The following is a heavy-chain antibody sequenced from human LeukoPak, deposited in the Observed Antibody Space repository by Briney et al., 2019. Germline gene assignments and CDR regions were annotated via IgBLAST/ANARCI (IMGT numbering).Heavy chain of an antibody. J-gene: IGHJ4*02. CDR3: ASSVEMATIDDY. CDR1: GYTFTSYG. V-gene: IGHV1-18*01. D-gene: IGHD5-24*01. Sequence: ASVKVSCKASGYTFTSYGISWVRQAPGQGLEWMGWISAYNGNTNYAQKLQGRVTMTRDMSTSTVYMELSSLRSEDTAVYYCASSVEMATIDDYWGQGTLVTVSS. CDR2: ISAYNGNT.